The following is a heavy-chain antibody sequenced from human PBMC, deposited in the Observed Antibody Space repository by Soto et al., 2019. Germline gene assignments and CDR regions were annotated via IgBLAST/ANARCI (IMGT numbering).Heavy chain of an antibody. CDR2: SYHGDCET. CDR3: ATADVWSTSYYYYYGMDV. Sequence: LWEALKISWKGSGYSFTSYWMGWGRQRPGKGEGGRGMSYHGDCETRYSPSCQGQVTFSADNSICTAYLQWSSLQASDTAVYYCATADVWSTSYYYYYGMDVWGPGTTVTVSS. J-gene: IGHJ6*02. V-gene: IGHV5-51*01. CDR1: GYSFTSYW. D-gene: IGHD2-8*01.